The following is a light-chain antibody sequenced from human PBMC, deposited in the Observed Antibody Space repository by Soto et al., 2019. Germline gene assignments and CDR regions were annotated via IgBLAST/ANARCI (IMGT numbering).Light chain of an antibody. Sequence: QSVRTQPASVSGSAGQSITISCTGTSSDVGGYNYVSWYQQHPGKAPKLMIYEVSNRPSGVSNRFSGSKSDNTASLTISGLQAEDEADYYCSSYTSFSTYVFGTGTKVTVL. CDR2: EVS. CDR1: SSDVGGYNY. J-gene: IGLJ1*01. V-gene: IGLV2-14*01. CDR3: SSYTSFSTYV.